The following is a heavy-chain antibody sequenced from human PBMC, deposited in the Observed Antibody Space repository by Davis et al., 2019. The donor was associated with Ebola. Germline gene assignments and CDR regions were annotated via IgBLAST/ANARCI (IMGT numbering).Heavy chain of an antibody. CDR3: ARAHYYDSSGLALYYFDY. CDR1: GYSFTSYW. D-gene: IGHD3-22*01. CDR2: IYPGDSDT. Sequence: GESLKISCKGSGYSFTSYWIGWVRQMPGKGLEWMGIIYPGDSDTRYSPSFQGQVTISADKSISTAYLQWSSLKASDTAMYYCARAHYYDSSGLALYYFDYWGLGTMVTVSS. J-gene: IGHJ4*03. V-gene: IGHV5-51*01.